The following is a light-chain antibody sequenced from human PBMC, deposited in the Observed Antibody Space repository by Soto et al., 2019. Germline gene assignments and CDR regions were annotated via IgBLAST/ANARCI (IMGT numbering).Light chain of an antibody. J-gene: IGKJ1*01. Sequence: EILLTQSPATLSVSPGETATLSCRASQNVLSDLAWYQQKPGQAPRLLVYGATTRATDAPAKFLGRGSGTEFSLTISSLQSEDSATYYCQQYRSWPRTFGQGSKVEI. CDR2: GAT. V-gene: IGKV3-15*01. CDR3: QQYRSWPRT. CDR1: QNVLSD.